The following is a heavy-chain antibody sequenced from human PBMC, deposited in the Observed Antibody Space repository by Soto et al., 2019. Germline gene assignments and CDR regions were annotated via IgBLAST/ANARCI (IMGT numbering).Heavy chain of an antibody. CDR1: GAPITTTKW. CDR3: ATQTISDTWGV. CDR2: LSRGDER. Sequence: QVQLQESGPGLVKPSETLSLTCTVSGAPITTTKWWAWVRLPPGKGLEWIGELSRGDERSSNPSLEGRFTMSLDKSNNHFSLKLTSVTAADTASYYCATQTISDTWGVWGRGTSVTVSS. V-gene: IGHV4-4*02. J-gene: IGHJ6*02. D-gene: IGHD3-16*01.